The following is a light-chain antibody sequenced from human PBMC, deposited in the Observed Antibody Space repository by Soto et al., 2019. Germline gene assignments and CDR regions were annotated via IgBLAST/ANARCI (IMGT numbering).Light chain of an antibody. CDR2: AAS. V-gene: IGKV1-9*01. CDR1: QGISSH. CDR3: QQVNSFPST. J-gene: IGKJ5*01. Sequence: IPLTPSPSSLSSCVGHRITITCGASQGISSHLAWYQQKPGKAPKLLIYAASTLQTGVPSRFSGGGSGTDFTLTLSSLQPEDFATYYCQQVNSFPSTFGQGTRLEIK.